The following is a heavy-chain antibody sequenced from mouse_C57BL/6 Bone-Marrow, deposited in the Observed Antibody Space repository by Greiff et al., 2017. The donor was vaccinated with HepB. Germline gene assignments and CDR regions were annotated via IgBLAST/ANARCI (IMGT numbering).Heavy chain of an antibody. J-gene: IGHJ1*03. V-gene: IGHV3-5*01. CDR2: IYYSGTI. Sequence: EVQRVESGPGLVKPSQTVFLTCTVTGISITTGNYRWSWIRQFPGNKLEWIGYIYYSGTITYNPSLTSRTTITRDTPKNQFFLEMNSLTAEDTATYYCARISPGSSYLYWYFDVWGTGTTVTVSS. CDR1: GISITTGNYR. CDR3: ARISPGSSYLYWYFDV. D-gene: IGHD1-1*01.